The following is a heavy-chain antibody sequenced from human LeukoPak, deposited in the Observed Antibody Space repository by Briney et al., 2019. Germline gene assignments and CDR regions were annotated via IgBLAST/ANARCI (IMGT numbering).Heavy chain of an antibody. CDR1: GYTFTGYY. Sequence: ASVKVSCKASGYTFTGYYMHWVRQAPGQGLEWMGWINPNSGGTNYAQKFQGGVTMTRDTSISTAYMELSRLRSDDTAVYYCARALPWWELHGGYFDYWGQGTLVTVSS. D-gene: IGHD2-15*01. V-gene: IGHV1-2*02. CDR3: ARALPWWELHGGYFDY. J-gene: IGHJ4*02. CDR2: INPNSGGT.